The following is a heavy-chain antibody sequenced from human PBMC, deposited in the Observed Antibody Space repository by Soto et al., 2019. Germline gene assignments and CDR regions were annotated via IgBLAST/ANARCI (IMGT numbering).Heavy chain of an antibody. CDR3: ATGIPFYYDILTGYFDY. J-gene: IGHJ4*02. CDR2: FDPEDGET. D-gene: IGHD3-9*01. V-gene: IGHV1-24*01. CDR1: GYTLTELS. Sequence: GASVKVSCKVSGYTLTELSMHWVRQAPGKGLEWMGGFDPEDGETIYAQKFRGRVTMTEDTSTDTAYMELSSLRSEDTAVYYCATGIPFYYDILTGYFDYWGQGTLVTVSS.